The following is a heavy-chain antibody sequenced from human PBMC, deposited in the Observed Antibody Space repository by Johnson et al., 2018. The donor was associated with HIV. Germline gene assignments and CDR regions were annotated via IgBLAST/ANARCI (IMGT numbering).Heavy chain of an antibody. J-gene: IGHJ3*01. CDR3: ARGIVEVQPRYRLLRDDVFDV. V-gene: IGHV3-20*04. Sequence: EQLVESGGGVVRPGGSLRLSCATSGFIFDDYAMGWVRQVPGKGLEWVSGINWNGGSTAYADSVKGRFTISRDNAKNSLYLQMDSLRAKDTALYYCARGIVEVQPRYRLLRDDVFDVWGQGTMVTVSS. CDR2: INWNGGST. CDR1: GFIFDDYA. D-gene: IGHD2-15*01.